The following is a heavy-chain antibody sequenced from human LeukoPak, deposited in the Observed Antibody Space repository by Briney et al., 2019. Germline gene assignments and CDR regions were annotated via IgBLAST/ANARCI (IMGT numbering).Heavy chain of an antibody. V-gene: IGHV4-39*07. CDR3: ARDLPQGGYYDSSGYS. J-gene: IGHJ4*02. CDR2: IYYSGST. D-gene: IGHD3-22*01. CDR1: GGSISSSSYY. Sequence: SETLSLTCTVSGGSISSSSYYWGWIRQPPGKGLEWIGSIYYSGSTYYNPSLKSRVTISVDTSKNQFSLKLSSVTAADTAVYYCARDLPQGGYYDSSGYSWGQGTLVTVSS.